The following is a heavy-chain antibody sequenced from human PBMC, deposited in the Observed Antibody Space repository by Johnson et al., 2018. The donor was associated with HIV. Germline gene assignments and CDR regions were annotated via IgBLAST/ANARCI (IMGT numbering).Heavy chain of an antibody. D-gene: IGHD6-13*01. CDR1: GFTFSSYD. V-gene: IGHV3-13*01. CDR2: IGTAGDT. Sequence: VQLVESGGGLVQPGGSLRLSCAASGFTFSSYDMHWVRQATGKGLEWVSAIGTAGDTYYPGSVKGRFTISRENAKNSLYLQMNSLRAEDTGVYYCAKVAVATAAGGVALDIWGPGTMVTVSS. J-gene: IGHJ3*02. CDR3: AKVAVATAAGGVALDI.